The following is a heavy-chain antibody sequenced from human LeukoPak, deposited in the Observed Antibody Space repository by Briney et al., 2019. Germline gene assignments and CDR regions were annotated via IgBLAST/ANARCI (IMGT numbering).Heavy chain of an antibody. CDR2: IIPIFGTA. CDR3: ARVRDCGGDCFREDYYYYYMDV. J-gene: IGHJ6*03. CDR1: GGTFSSHA. Sequence: VASVKVSCKASGGTFSSHAISWVRQAPGQGLEWMGGIIPIFGTANYAQKFQGRVTITADESTSTAYMELSSLRSEDTAVYYCARVRDCGGDCFREDYYYYYMDVWGKGTTVTISS. D-gene: IGHD2-21*02. V-gene: IGHV1-69*01.